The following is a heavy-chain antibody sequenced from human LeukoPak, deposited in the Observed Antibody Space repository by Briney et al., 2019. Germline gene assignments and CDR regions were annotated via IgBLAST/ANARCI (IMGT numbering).Heavy chain of an antibody. CDR1: GGSMSSNTYY. J-gene: IGHJ6*03. CDR2: IYYSGST. D-gene: IGHD5-18*01. V-gene: IGHV4-39*07. Sequence: SETLSLTCTVSGGSMSSNTYYWGWIRQPPGKGLEWIGTIYYSGSTYYNPSLKSRVTISADTSKNQSSLKLSSVTAADTAVYYCAREGKQLWPHNMDVWGKGTTVTISS. CDR3: AREGKQLWPHNMDV.